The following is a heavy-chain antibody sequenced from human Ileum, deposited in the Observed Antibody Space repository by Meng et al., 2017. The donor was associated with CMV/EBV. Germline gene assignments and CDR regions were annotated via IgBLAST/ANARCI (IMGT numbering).Heavy chain of an antibody. V-gene: IGHV4-61*03. CDR1: GGSVSSGSSY. CDR3: ARGTWAAAPSDY. J-gene: IGHJ4*02. D-gene: IGHD1-1*01. Sequence: VPGGSVSSGSSYWSWIRQPPGKGLEFIGYIYYNGNTNYNPSLMRRVTISLDTSQNHFSLKLTSVTAADTAVYYCARGTWAAAPSDYWGQGFLVTVSS. CDR2: IYYNGNT.